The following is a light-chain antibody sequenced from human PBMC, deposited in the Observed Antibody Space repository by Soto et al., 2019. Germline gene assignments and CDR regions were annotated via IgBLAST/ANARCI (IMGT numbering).Light chain of an antibody. Sequence: DIQMTQSPSSLSASVGDRVTITCRASQSISTYLNWYQQKPGKAPKLLIYAASSLETGVPARFSGRGSGTELSLTISSLQPEDFATYYCQQCYSPPYTFGQGTKLEI. V-gene: IGKV1-39*01. CDR1: QSISTY. J-gene: IGKJ2*01. CDR2: AAS. CDR3: QQCYSPPYT.